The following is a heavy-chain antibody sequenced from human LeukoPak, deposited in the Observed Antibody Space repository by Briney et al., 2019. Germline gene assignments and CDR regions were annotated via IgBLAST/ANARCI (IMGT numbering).Heavy chain of an antibody. CDR1: GFTFSSYG. CDR2: ISGSGGSI. D-gene: IGHD6-13*01. J-gene: IGHJ4*02. CDR3: AKDIGAAGRRIIDY. Sequence: GGSLRLSCAASGFTFSSYGMSWVRQAPGKGLEWVSGISGSGGSIGYADSVKGRFTISRDNAKNSLYLQMNSLRAEDTALYYCAKDIGAAGRRIIDYWGQGTLVTVSS. V-gene: IGHV3-9*01.